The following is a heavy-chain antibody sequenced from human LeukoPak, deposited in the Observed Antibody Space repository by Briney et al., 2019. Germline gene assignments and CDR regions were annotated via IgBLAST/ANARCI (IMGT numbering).Heavy chain of an antibody. CDR3: ARGDHRFGELLFPLDV. V-gene: IGHV3-30*03. Sequence: GGSLRLSCAASGFTFSSYGMHWVRQAPGKGLEWVAVISYDGSNKYYADSVKGRFTISRDNAKNSLYLQMNSLRAEDTAVYYCARGDHRFGELLFPLDVWGQGTTVTVSS. J-gene: IGHJ6*02. CDR2: ISYDGSNK. D-gene: IGHD3-10*01. CDR1: GFTFSSYG.